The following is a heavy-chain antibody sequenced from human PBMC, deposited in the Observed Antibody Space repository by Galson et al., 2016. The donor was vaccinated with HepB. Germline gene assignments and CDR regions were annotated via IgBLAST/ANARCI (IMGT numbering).Heavy chain of an antibody. CDR1: TFTFGTYA. D-gene: IGHD2/OR15-2a*01. CDR3: ARSAYFKEWLDP. Sequence: SLRLSCAASTFTFGTYAMSWVRQAPGKGLEWVSLLSASGATTHYADSVQGRFTVSRDISKTTLYLQMNSLRAEDTAIYYCARSAYFKEWLDPWGQGTPVTVSS. CDR2: LSASGATT. J-gene: IGHJ5*02. V-gene: IGHV3-23*01.